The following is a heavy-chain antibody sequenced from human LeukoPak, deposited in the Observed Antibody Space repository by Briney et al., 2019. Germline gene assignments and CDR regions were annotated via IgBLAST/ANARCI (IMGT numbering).Heavy chain of an antibody. D-gene: IGHD4-17*01. J-gene: IGHJ4*02. V-gene: IGHV3-7*01. CDR2: IDQYGGQK. Sequence: PGGSLRLSCAASGFTFSVYWMTWVRQAPGKGLEWVATIDQYGGQKNYVESVKGRFTISRDNSKNTLYLQMNSLRAEDTAVYYCATDHGFHYGAYFDYWGQGTLVTVSS. CDR1: GFTFSVYW. CDR3: ATDHGFHYGAYFDY.